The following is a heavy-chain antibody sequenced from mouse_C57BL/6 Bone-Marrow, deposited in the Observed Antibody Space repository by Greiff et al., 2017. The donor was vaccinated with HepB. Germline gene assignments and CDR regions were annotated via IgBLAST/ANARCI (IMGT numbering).Heavy chain of an antibody. CDR2: IDPETGGT. Sequence: VQLQQSGAELVRPGASVTLSCKASGYTFTDYEMHWVKQTPVHGLEWIGAIDPETGGTAYNQKFKGKAILTADKYSSTAYMELRSLTSEDSAVYYCTRSEDGYYFYYAMDYWGQGTSVTVSS. J-gene: IGHJ4*01. CDR3: TRSEDGYYFYYAMDY. D-gene: IGHD2-3*01. V-gene: IGHV1-15*01. CDR1: GYTFTDYE.